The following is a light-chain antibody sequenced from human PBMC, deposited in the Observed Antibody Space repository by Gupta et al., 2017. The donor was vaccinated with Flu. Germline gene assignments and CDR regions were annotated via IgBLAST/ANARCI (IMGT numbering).Light chain of an antibody. Sequence: HSLLPPPPSASGTPGRRVTISCSGSSSNSGSNTVNWYQQLPGTAPKFLIFSSYQRPSGVPDRFSGSKSGTSASLAISGLQSEDEADYYCAAWDDSLNGWVFGGGTKLTVL. CDR2: SSY. V-gene: IGLV1-44*01. CDR1: SSNSGSNT. CDR3: AAWDDSLNGWV. J-gene: IGLJ3*02.